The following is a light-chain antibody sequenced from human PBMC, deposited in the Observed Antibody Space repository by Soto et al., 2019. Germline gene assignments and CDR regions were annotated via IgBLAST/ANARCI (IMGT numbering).Light chain of an antibody. J-gene: IGLJ2*01. Sequence: QSVLTQPPSVSGAPGQRVTISCTGSSSNIGAGYDVYWYQQLPGTAPKPLIYGNSNRPSGVPDRFSGSKSGTSASLAITGLQAEDEADYYCQSYDSSLSVVFGGGTKVTVL. CDR1: SSNIGAGYD. CDR2: GNS. CDR3: QSYDSSLSVV. V-gene: IGLV1-40*01.